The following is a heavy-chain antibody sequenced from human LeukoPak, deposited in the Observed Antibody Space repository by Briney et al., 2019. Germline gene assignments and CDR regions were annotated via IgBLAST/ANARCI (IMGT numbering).Heavy chain of an antibody. J-gene: IGHJ4*02. CDR2: ISGSGGST. D-gene: IGHD3-3*01. Sequence: GGSLRLSCAASGFTFSSYAMSWVRQAPGKGLEWVSAISGSGGSTYYADSVKGRFTISRDNSTNTLYPRMNSLRAEETAVYYCAKERRAIFGVVLDYWGQGTLVTVSS. CDR3: AKERRAIFGVVLDY. CDR1: GFTFSSYA. V-gene: IGHV3-23*01.